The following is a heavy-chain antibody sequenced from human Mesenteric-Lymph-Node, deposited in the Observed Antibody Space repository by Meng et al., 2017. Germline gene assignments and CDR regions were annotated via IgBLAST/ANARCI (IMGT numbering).Heavy chain of an antibody. D-gene: IGHD2-21*01. V-gene: IGHV4-38-2*02. Sequence: GSLRLSCTVSGYSISSSYYWGWIRQPPGKGLEWIGRTCHSGSTFYHPSLESRVSISVDASENRYTLKLNSVTAADPDVYYCAKAGIATIGSDQILDHWGQGTLVTVSS. CDR3: AKAGIATIGSDQILDH. CDR1: GYSISSSYY. J-gene: IGHJ1*01. CDR2: TCHSGST.